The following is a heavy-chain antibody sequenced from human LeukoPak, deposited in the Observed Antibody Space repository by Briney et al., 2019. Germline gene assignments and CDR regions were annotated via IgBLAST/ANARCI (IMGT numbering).Heavy chain of an antibody. Sequence: PGGSLRLSCAASGFTFRTYWMNWVRQAPGKGLVWVSRIESDGSSTSYADSVKGRFTISRDNAANTLYQQMNSLRAEDTAVYYCARGSWSAAGTSIDYWGQGTLVTVSS. V-gene: IGHV3-74*01. CDR2: IESDGSST. CDR3: ARGSWSAAGTSIDY. D-gene: IGHD6-13*01. J-gene: IGHJ4*02. CDR1: GFTFRTYW.